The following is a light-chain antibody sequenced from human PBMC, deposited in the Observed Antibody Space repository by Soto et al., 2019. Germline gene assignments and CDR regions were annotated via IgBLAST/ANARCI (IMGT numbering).Light chain of an antibody. CDR3: QQYGRSIT. CDR1: QSVSSK. CDR2: DAS. Sequence: EIVMTQSPATLSVSPGEGATLSCRASQSVSSKLAWYQQKPGQAPRLLIYDASNRATGIPARFSGSGSGTDFTLTISRLEPEDFAVFYCQQYGRSITFGQGTRLEIK. V-gene: IGKV3D-15*01. J-gene: IGKJ5*01.